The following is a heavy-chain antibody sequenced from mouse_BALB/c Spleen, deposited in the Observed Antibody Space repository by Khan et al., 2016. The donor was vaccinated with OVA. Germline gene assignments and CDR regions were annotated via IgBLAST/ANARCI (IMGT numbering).Heavy chain of an antibody. V-gene: IGHV2-6-7*01. CDR1: GFSLTGYG. CDR3: ARAYYGNYREAMDY. D-gene: IGHD2-10*01. CDR2: IWGDGST. Sequence: QVQLKESGPGLVAPSQSLSITCTVSGFSLTGYGVNWVRQPPGKGLEWLGMIWGDGSTDYNSALKSRLNLSKDNSKSQVFLNMNSLQTDDTARYYGARAYYGNYREAMDYWGHGTSVTVSS. J-gene: IGHJ4*01.